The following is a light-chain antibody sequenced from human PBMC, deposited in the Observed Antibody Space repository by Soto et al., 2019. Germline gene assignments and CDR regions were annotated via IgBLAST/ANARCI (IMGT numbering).Light chain of an antibody. J-gene: IGKJ2*01. Sequence: DIQMTQSPSTLSASVGDRVTITCRASQSISSWLAWYQQKPGKAPKVLIYDASSLESGVPSRFSGSGSGTEFTLTISGLQPDDVETYYCQHYNNYPYTLGQGTKVDIK. CDR2: DAS. V-gene: IGKV1-5*01. CDR1: QSISSW. CDR3: QHYNNYPYT.